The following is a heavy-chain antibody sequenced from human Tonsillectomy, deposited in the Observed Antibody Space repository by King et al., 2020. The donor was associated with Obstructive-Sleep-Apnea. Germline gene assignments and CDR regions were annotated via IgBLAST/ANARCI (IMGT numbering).Heavy chain of an antibody. D-gene: IGHD2-15*01. CDR2: IKEDGSEK. V-gene: IGHV3-7*01. J-gene: IGHJ4*02. CDR3: ATTRGSVAYDY. CDR1: GFSFSNYW. Sequence: VQLVESGGGLVQPGGSLRLSCAASGFSFSNYWMGWVREAPGKGLEWVANIKEDGSEKHYVDSVKGRFTISRDNAENSLYLQMNSLRAEDTAVYYCATTRGSVAYDYWGQGTLVTVSS.